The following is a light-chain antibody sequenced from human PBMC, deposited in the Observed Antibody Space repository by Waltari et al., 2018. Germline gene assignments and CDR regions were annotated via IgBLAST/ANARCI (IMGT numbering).Light chain of an antibody. Sequence: ITCQANQDIYNSLNWCQQKPWKAPNLLIYGASNLEPGVPSRFSGSGSGTHFTFTISSLQPDDFATYYCQQYDTPLSFGGGTKVAIK. CDR2: GAS. CDR1: QDIYNS. CDR3: QQYDTPLS. J-gene: IGKJ4*01. V-gene: IGKV1-33*01.